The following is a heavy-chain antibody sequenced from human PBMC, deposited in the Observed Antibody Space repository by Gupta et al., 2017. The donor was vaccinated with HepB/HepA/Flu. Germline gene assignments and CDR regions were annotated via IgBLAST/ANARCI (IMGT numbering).Heavy chain of an antibody. CDR3: AREHVVVAPEDWFDP. V-gene: IGHV3-21*01. J-gene: IGHJ5*02. D-gene: IGHD2-15*01. Sequence: EVQLVESGGGLVKPGGSLRLSCAASGFTFSSYSMNWVRQAPGKGLEWVSSIRSSSSYIYYADSVKGRFTISRDNAKNSLYLQMNSLRAEDTAVYDCAREHVVVAPEDWFDPWGQGTRVTVPS. CDR1: GFTFSSYS. CDR2: IRSSSSYI.